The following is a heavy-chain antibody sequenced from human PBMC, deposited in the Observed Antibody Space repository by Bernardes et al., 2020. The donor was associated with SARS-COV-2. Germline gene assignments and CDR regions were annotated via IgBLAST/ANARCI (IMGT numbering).Heavy chain of an antibody. D-gene: IGHD3-16*01. CDR1: GYPFTGYY. CDR2: INPNSGGI. CDR3: ALPPTNYDRFAMDV. V-gene: IGHV1-2*02. Sequence: SVNVSCTASGYPFTGYYLHWVRQAPGQGLEWMGWINPNSGGINYAQKFQGRVTMTRDTSITTAYMELSRLRSDDTAVYYCALPPTNYDRFAMDVWGQGTTVTVSS. J-gene: IGHJ6*02.